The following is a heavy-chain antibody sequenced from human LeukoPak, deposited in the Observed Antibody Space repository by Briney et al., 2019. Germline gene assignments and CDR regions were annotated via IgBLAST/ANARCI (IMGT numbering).Heavy chain of an antibody. V-gene: IGHV3-74*01. J-gene: IGHJ4*02. CDR2: INSDGSST. CDR3: ARVMRGSGSLN. D-gene: IGHD3-10*01. Sequence: GGSLRLSCAASGFTFSSYWMHWVRQAPGKGLVWVSRINSDGSSTSYADSVKGRLTISRENAKNTLYLQMNSLRAEDTAVYYCARVMRGSGSLNWGQGTLVTVSS. CDR1: GFTFSSYW.